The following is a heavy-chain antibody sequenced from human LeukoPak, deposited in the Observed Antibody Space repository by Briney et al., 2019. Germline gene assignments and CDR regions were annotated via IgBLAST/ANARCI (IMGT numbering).Heavy chain of an antibody. Sequence: GGSLRLSCAASGFTFSSYWMRWVRQAPGKGLEWVANIKQDGSEKYYVDSVKGRFTISRDNAKNSLYLQMNSLRAEDTAVYYCARYPQVTIFGVVSPKCFDPWGQGTLVTVSS. CDR3: ARYPQVTIFGVVSPKCFDP. J-gene: IGHJ5*02. CDR2: IKQDGSEK. V-gene: IGHV3-7*01. D-gene: IGHD3-3*01. CDR1: GFTFSSYW.